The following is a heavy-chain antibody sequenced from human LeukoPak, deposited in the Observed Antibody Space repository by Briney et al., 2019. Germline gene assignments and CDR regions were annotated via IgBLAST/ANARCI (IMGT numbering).Heavy chain of an antibody. Sequence: GGSLRLSCEASGFTFSSYIMSWDRQAPGKGLEWVSTTKGSAEATFYADSVKDRFTISRDNSKNTLYLQMNSLRADDTALYFCARDHESSGYPTSDYWGQGTWSPSPQ. J-gene: IGHJ4*02. D-gene: IGHD3-22*01. CDR3: ARDHESSGYPTSDY. V-gene: IGHV3-23*01. CDR1: GFTFSSYI. CDR2: TKGSAEAT.